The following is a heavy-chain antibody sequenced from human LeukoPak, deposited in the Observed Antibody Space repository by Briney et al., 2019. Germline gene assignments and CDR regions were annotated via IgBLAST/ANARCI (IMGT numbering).Heavy chain of an antibody. V-gene: IGHV4-31*03. Sequence: SETLSLTCTVSGGSISSGGYYWSWIRQHPGKGLEWIGYIYYSGSTYYNPSLKSRVTISVDTSKNQFSLKLSSVTAADTAVYYCARDCRLGGYSYGYYYYGMDVWGQGTTVTVSS. CDR3: ARDCRLGGYSYGYYYYGMDV. D-gene: IGHD5-18*01. J-gene: IGHJ6*02. CDR2: IYYSGST. CDR1: GGSISSGGYY.